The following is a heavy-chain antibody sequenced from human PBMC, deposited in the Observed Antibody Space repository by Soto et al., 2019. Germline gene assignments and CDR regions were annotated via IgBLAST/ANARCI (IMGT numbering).Heavy chain of an antibody. V-gene: IGHV3-30-3*01. D-gene: IGHD1-26*01. Sequence: QVQLVESGGGVVQPGRSLRLSCAASGFSFSSYAMHWVRQAPGKGLEWVAIISFDGTKQYYADSVKGRFSLSRDNSRNTLFLEMNSLRAEDTAIYYCARDPLPLKWEPNYFDYWGQGTLVTVSS. CDR3: ARDPLPLKWEPNYFDY. CDR1: GFSFSSYA. CDR2: ISFDGTKQ. J-gene: IGHJ4*02.